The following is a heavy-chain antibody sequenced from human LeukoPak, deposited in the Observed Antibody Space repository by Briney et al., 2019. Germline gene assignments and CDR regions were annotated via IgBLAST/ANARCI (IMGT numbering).Heavy chain of an antibody. V-gene: IGHV6-1*01. CDR2: TYYRSKWYN. CDR1: RDSVSSNSAA. Sequence: SQTLSLTCAISRDSVSSNSAAWNWIRQSPSRGLEWLGRTYYRSKWYNDYAVSVKSRITINPDTSKNQFSLQLNSVTPEDTAVYYCARDFGYSSGWYLSWFDPWGQGTLVTVSS. J-gene: IGHJ5*02. D-gene: IGHD6-19*01. CDR3: ARDFGYSSGWYLSWFDP.